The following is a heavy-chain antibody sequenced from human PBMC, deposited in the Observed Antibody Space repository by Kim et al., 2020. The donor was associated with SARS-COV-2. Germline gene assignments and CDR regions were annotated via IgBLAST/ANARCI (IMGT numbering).Heavy chain of an antibody. J-gene: IGHJ3*02. CDR3: AKDRSNGRLMGAFDI. V-gene: IGHV3-23*01. D-gene: IGHD2-8*01. Sequence: DSVKGRFNISRDNSKNTLYLQMNILRAQDTAVYYGAKDRSNGRLMGAFDIWGQGTMVTVSS.